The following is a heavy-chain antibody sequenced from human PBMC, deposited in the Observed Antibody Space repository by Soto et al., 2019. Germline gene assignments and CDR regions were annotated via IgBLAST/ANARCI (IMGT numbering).Heavy chain of an antibody. Sequence: EVQLLGSGGGLVQPGGSLRLSCAASGFTFSTYAMSWVRQAPGKGLQWVSGLSGSGGSTYYADSVKGRFTISRDNSKNTVYPQKHSLRPEDTAIYYGAKVGGSVRVPPGRSKNWFDPWGQGTLVTVSS. J-gene: IGHJ5*02. D-gene: IGHD2-2*01. CDR3: AKVGGSVRVPPGRSKNWFDP. CDR2: LSGSGGST. CDR1: GFTFSTYA. V-gene: IGHV3-23*01.